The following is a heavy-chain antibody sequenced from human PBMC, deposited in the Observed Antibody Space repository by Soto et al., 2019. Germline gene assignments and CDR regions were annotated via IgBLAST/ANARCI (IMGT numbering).Heavy chain of an antibody. CDR3: ASTYYDFWSGYWHSGSYYSGMDV. CDR2: ISSSSSYI. V-gene: IGHV3-21*01. D-gene: IGHD3-3*01. J-gene: IGHJ6*02. Sequence: GGSLRLSCAASGFTFSSYSMNRVRQAPGKGLEWVSSISSSSSYIYYADSVKGRFTISRDNAKNSLYLQMNSLRAEDTAVYYCASTYYDFWSGYWHSGSYYSGMDVWGQGTTVTVSS. CDR1: GFTFSSYS.